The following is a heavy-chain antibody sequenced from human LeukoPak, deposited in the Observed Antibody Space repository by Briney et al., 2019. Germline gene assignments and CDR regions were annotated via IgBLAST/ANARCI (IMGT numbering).Heavy chain of an antibody. CDR2: IPCDGSNK. CDR3: TGCSSTSWLVNWFDP. Sequence: PGGSLRLSCAASAFTFSNYGMHWVRQAPGKGLEWVAFIPCDGSNKKYADSVKGRFTISRDNAKNSLYLQMNSLRAEDTAVYYCTGCSSTSWLVNWFDPWGQGTLVTVSS. CDR1: AFTFSNYG. J-gene: IGHJ5*02. V-gene: IGHV3-30*02. D-gene: IGHD2-2*01.